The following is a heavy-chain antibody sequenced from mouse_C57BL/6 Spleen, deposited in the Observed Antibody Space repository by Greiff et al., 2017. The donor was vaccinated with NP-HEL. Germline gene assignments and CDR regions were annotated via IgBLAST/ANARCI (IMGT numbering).Heavy chain of an antibody. CDR1: GYAFSSYW. Sequence: QVQLQQSGAELVKPGASVKISCKASGYAFSSYWMNWVTQRPGKGLAWIGQIYPGDGDTNYNGKFKGKATLTADKSSSTAYMQLSSLTSEDSAVYFCAPYSNYFAYWGQGTLVTVSA. V-gene: IGHV1-80*01. J-gene: IGHJ3*01. CDR2: IYPGDGDT. D-gene: IGHD2-5*01. CDR3: APYSNYFAY.